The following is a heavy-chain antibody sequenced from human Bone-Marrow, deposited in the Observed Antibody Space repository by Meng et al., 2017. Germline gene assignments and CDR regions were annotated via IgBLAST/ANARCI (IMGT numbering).Heavy chain of an antibody. D-gene: IGHD6-13*01. Sequence: SVKVSCKASGGTFSSYAISWVRQAPGQGLEWMGGIIPIFGTANYAQKFQGRVTITADESTSTAYMELSSLRSEDTAVYYCARDLRDSSSWYVRDPYYFDYWGQGTLVTVSS. V-gene: IGHV1-69*13. CDR2: IIPIFGTA. J-gene: IGHJ4*01. CDR1: GGTFSSYA. CDR3: ARDLRDSSSWYVRDPYYFDY.